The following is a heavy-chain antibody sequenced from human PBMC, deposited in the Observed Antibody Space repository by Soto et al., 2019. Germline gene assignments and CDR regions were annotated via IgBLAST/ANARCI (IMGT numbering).Heavy chain of an antibody. CDR1: GFTFINVG. D-gene: IGHD3-10*01. CDR2: IKSKTDGGTT. V-gene: IGHV3-15*07. CDR3: TTRIWFGEYLIDY. Sequence: PFVSLRVSCGAFGFTFINVGMNCVRKATGKGLEWVGRIKSKTDGGTTDYAAPVKGRFTISRDDSKNTLYLQMNSLKTEDTAVYYCTTRIWFGEYLIDYWGQGTLVTVSS. J-gene: IGHJ4*02.